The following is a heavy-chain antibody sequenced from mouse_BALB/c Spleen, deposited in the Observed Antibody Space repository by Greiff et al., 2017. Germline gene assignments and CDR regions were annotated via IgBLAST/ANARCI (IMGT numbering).Heavy chain of an antibody. CDR2: IWAGGST. D-gene: IGHD1-1*01. J-gene: IGHJ4*01. Sequence: VKLMESGPGLVAPSQSLSITCTVSGFSLTSYGVHWVRQPPGKGLEWLGVIWAGGSTNYNSALMSRLSISKDNSKSQVFLKMNSLQTDDTAMYYCARDRDYGSSYAMDYWGQGTSVTVSS. CDR3: ARDRDYGSSYAMDY. V-gene: IGHV2-9*02. CDR1: GFSLTSYG.